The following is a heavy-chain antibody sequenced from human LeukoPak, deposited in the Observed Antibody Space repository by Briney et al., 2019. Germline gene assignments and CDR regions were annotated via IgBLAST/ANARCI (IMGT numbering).Heavy chain of an antibody. CDR2: INHSGST. CDR3: ARGRY. CDR1: GGSFSGYY. Sequence: SETLSLTCAVYGGSFSGYYWSWIRQPPGKGLEWIGEINHSGSTNYNPYLKSRVTISVDTSRNQFSLKLSSVTAADTAVYYCARGRYWGQGTLVTVSS. J-gene: IGHJ4*02. V-gene: IGHV4-34*01.